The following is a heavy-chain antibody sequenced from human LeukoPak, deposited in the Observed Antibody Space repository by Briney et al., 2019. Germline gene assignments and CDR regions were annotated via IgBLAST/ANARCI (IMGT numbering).Heavy chain of an antibody. V-gene: IGHV3-30*03. J-gene: IGHJ4*02. D-gene: IGHD3-22*01. CDR1: GFTFSSHG. CDR3: ARDLGWATDTFYDSSY. Sequence: GGTLRLSCAASGFTFSSHGMSWVRQAPGKGLEWVAVISYDGSNKYYADSVKGRFTISRDNSKNTLYLQMNSLRAEDTAVYYCARDLGWATDTFYDSSYWGQGTLVTVSS. CDR2: ISYDGSNK.